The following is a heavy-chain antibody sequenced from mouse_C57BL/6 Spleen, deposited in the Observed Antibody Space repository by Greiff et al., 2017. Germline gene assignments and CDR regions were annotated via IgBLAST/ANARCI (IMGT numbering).Heavy chain of an antibody. V-gene: IGHV14-4*01. D-gene: IGHD1-1*01. Sequence: VQLQQSGAELVRPGASVKLSCTASGFNIKDDYMHWVKQRPEQGLEWIGWIDPEIGDTEYASKFQGKATITADTSSNTAYLQLSSLTSEDTAVYYCTTGYDGSSSDYWGQGTTLTVSS. CDR2: IDPEIGDT. CDR1: GFNIKDDY. J-gene: IGHJ2*01. CDR3: TTGYDGSSSDY.